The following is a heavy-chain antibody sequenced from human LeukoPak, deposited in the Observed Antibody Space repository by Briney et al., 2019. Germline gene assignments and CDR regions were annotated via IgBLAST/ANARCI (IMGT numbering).Heavy chain of an antibody. J-gene: IGHJ5*02. CDR1: GGSISSYY. CDR2: IYYSGST. Sequence: PSETLSLTCTVSGGSISSYYWSWIRQPPGKGLEWIGYIYYSGSTNYNPSLKSRVTISVDTSKNQFSLKLSSVTAADTAVYYCARAVDGYSSSWYWFDPWGQGTLVTVSS. CDR3: ARAVDGYSSSWYWFDP. V-gene: IGHV4-59*01. D-gene: IGHD6-13*01.